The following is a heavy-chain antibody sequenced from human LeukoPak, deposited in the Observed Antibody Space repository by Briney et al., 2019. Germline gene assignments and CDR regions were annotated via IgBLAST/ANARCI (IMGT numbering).Heavy chain of an antibody. Sequence: GASVKVSCKASGYTFTGYYMHWVRQAPGQGLEWMGWINPNSGGTNYAEKFQGRVTMTRDTSISTAYMELSRLRSDDTAVYYCARPTLGSSQYNWFDPWAREPWSPSPQ. CDR1: GYTFTGYY. D-gene: IGHD2-2*01. CDR2: INPNSGGT. CDR3: ARPTLGSSQYNWFDP. V-gene: IGHV1-2*02. J-gene: IGHJ5*02.